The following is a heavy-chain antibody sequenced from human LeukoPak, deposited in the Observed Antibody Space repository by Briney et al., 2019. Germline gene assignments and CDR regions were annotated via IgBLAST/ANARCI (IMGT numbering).Heavy chain of an antibody. D-gene: IGHD5-18*01. CDR1: GGSISSYY. Sequence: PSETLSLTCTVSGGSISSYYWSWIRQPPGKRLEWIGYIYYSGSTNYNPSLKSRVTISVDTSKNQFSLKLSSVTAADTAVYYCARVDGYSYGYDYWGQGTLVTVSS. CDR2: IYYSGST. CDR3: ARVDGYSYGYDY. J-gene: IGHJ4*02. V-gene: IGHV4-59*01.